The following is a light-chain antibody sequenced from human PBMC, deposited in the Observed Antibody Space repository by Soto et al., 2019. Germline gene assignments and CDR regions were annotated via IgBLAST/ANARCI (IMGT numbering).Light chain of an antibody. CDR1: ESVGSN. CDR2: GAS. Sequence: EVVMTQSPATLSVSPGERATVSCRASESVGSNLAWYQQKPGQAPRLLIYGASTRASGIPARFTVSGSGTEFTLTISSLQSEDFALYYCQQYNNWPPYTFGQGTNLDIK. J-gene: IGKJ2*01. V-gene: IGKV3D-15*01. CDR3: QQYNNWPPYT.